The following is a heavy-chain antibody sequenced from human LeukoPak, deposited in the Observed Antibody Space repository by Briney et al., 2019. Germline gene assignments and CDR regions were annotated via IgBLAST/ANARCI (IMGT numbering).Heavy chain of an antibody. CDR2: IYTSGST. Sequence: SETLSLTCTVSGGSISSYYWTWIRQPAGKGLEWIGRIYTSGSTNYNPSLKSRVTMSADTSKKQFSLKLSSVTAADTGVYYCAKDHRPSRSRIGKSCFDYWGQGTLVTVSS. CDR3: AKDHRPSRSRIGKSCFDY. V-gene: IGHV4-4*07. J-gene: IGHJ4*02. D-gene: IGHD1-26*01. CDR1: GGSISSYY.